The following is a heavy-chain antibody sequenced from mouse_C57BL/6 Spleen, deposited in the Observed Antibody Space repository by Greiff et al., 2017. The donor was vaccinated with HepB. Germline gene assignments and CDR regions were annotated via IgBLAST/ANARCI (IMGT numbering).Heavy chain of an antibody. D-gene: IGHD2-5*01. V-gene: IGHV1-42*01. CDR3: ARLDYSNYGSV. J-gene: IGHJ1*03. CDR2: INPSTGGT. CDR1: GYSFTGYY. Sequence: VQLQQSGPELVKPGASVKISCKASGYSFTGYYMNWVKQSPEKSLEWIGEINPSTGGTTYNQKFKAKATLTVDKSSSTAYMQLKSLTSEDSAVYYCARLDYSNYGSVWGTGTTVTVSS.